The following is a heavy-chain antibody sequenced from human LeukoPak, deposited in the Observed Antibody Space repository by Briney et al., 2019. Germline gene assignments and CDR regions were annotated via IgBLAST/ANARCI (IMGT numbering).Heavy chain of an antibody. CDR1: GFTFTSSA. Sequence: SVKVSCKASGFTFTSSAMQWVRQARGQRLEWIGWIVVGSGNANYAQKFQERVTITRDMSTSTAYMELSSLRSEDTAVYYCAADRWVGATTFDYWGQGTLVTVSS. CDR3: AADRWVGATTFDY. J-gene: IGHJ4*02. D-gene: IGHD1-26*01. V-gene: IGHV1-58*02. CDR2: IVVGSGNA.